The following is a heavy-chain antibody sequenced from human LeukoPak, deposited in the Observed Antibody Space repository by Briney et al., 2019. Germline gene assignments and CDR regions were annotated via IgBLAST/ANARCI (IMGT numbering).Heavy chain of an antibody. Sequence: GGSLRLSCAASGFTFSNYAMYWVRQAPGKGLEWVSDISDSGSSKSYADSVKGRFTISRDNSKNTVYLQMNSLGAEDTAVYYCVKDSGSSGWSGGFDYWGQGTLVTVSS. CDR1: GFTFSNYA. J-gene: IGHJ4*02. D-gene: IGHD6-19*01. CDR3: VKDSGSSGWSGGFDY. CDR2: ISDSGSSK. V-gene: IGHV3-23*01.